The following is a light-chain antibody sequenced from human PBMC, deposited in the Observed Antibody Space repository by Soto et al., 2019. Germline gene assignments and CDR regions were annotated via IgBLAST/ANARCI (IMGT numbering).Light chain of an antibody. CDR1: QSMSSY. V-gene: IGKV1-39*01. Sequence: DIQMTQSPSSLSASVGDRVTITCRASQSMSSYLNWYQQKPGKAPKLLIYAASSLQSGVPSRFSGSGSGTDFTLTISSLPPEDFATYYCQRSYSTPITFGQGKRLEIK. CDR2: AAS. J-gene: IGKJ5*01. CDR3: QRSYSTPIT.